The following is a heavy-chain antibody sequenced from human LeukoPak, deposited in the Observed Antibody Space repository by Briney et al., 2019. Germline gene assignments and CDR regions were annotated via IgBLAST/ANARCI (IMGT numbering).Heavy chain of an antibody. J-gene: IGHJ4*02. CDR3: ARVGYSYGYTPDY. V-gene: IGHV4-38-2*02. D-gene: IGHD5-18*01. CDR2: IYHSGST. CDR1: GYSISSGYY. Sequence: SETLSLTCTVSGYSISSGYYWGWIRQPPGKGLAWIGSIYHSGSTYYNPSLKSRVTISVDTSKNQFSLKLSSVTAADTAVYYCARVGYSYGYTPDYWGQGTLVTVSS.